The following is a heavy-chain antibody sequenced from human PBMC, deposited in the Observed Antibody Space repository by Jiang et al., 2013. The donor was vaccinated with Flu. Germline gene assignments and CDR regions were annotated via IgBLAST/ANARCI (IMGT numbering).Heavy chain of an antibody. D-gene: IGHD3-22*01. CDR1: GGTFSSYA. CDR2: IIPIFGTA. J-gene: IGHJ4*02. CDR3: ASLPGPTYYYDSSGYYPDFDY. Sequence: SGAEVKKPGSSVKVSCKASGGTFSSYAISWVRQAPGQGLEWMGGIIPIFGTANYAQKFQGRVTITADKSTSTAYMELSSLRSEDTAVYYCASLPGPTYYYDSSGYYPDFDYWGQGTLVTVSS. V-gene: IGHV1-69*06.